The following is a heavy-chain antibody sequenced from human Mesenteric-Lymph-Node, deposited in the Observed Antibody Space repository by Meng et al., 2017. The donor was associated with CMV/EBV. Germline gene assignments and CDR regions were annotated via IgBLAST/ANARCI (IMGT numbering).Heavy chain of an antibody. CDR3: ASPGITIFGVVRGWYCYGMDV. D-gene: IGHD3-3*01. CDR1: GFTFSSYD. V-gene: IGHV3-13*01. CDR2: IGTAGDT. Sequence: GGSLRLSCAASGFTFSSYDMHWVRQATGKGLEWVSAIGTAGDTYYPGSVKGRFTISRENAKNSLYLQMNSLRAGDTAVYYCASPGITIFGVVRGWYCYGMDVWGQGTTVTVSS. J-gene: IGHJ6*02.